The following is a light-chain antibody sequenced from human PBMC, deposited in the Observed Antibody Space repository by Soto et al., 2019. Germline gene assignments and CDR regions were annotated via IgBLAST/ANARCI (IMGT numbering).Light chain of an antibody. Sequence: DIQMTQSPSSLSASVGDRVTITCRASQGIRNDLAWYQQKPGKAPKRLIYDATSLQSGVPSRFSGIGSGTEFTLPISSLQPEDFATYYCLQHNNYPPITFGQGTRLEIK. CDR3: LQHNNYPPIT. CDR2: DAT. V-gene: IGKV1-17*01. CDR1: QGIRND. J-gene: IGKJ5*01.